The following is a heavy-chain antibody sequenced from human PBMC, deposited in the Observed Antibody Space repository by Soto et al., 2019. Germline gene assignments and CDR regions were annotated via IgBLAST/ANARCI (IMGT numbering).Heavy chain of an antibody. J-gene: IGHJ6*03. CDR1: GYTFTSYG. CDR3: ARDQNWNYGYYYMDV. V-gene: IGHV1-18*01. D-gene: IGHD1-1*01. Sequence: GASVKVSCKASGYTFTSYGISWVRQAPGQGLERMGWISAYNGNTNYAQKLQGRVTMTTDTSTSTAYMELRSLRSDDTAVYYCARDQNWNYGYYYMDVWGKGTTVTVSS. CDR2: ISAYNGNT.